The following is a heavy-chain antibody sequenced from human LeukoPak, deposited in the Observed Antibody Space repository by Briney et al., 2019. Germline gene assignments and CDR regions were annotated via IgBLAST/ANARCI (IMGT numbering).Heavy chain of an antibody. D-gene: IGHD5-12*01. CDR2: INHSGST. J-gene: IGHJ6*03. V-gene: IGHV4-34*01. Sequence: SETLSLTCAVYGGSFSGYYWSWIRQPPGKGLEWIGEINHSGSTNYNPSLKSRVTISVDTSKNQFSLKLSSVTAADTAVYYCARLWVNRYSGYAGTRGYYYMDVWGKGTTVTISS. CDR1: GGSFSGYY. CDR3: ARLWVNRYSGYAGTRGYYYMDV.